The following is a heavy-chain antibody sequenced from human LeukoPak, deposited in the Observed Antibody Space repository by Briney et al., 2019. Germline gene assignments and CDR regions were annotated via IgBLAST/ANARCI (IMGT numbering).Heavy chain of an antibody. D-gene: IGHD3-10*01. V-gene: IGHV4-34*01. CDR3: ARRPTYYYGSGSLDP. J-gene: IGHJ5*02. CDR1: GGSFSGYY. Sequence: ASETLSLTCAIYGGSFSGYYWSWIRQPPGKGLEWIGEINHSGSTNYNPSLKSRVTISVDTSKNQFSLKLSSVTAADTAVYYCARRPTYYYGSGSLDPWGQGTLVTVSS. CDR2: INHSGST.